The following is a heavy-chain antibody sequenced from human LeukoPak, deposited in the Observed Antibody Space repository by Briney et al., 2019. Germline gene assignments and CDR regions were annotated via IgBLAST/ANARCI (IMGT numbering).Heavy chain of an antibody. CDR2: MNPNSGNT. J-gene: IGHJ6*04. V-gene: IGHV1-8*01. D-gene: IGHD5-18*01. Sequence: ASVKVSCKASGYTFTSYDINWVRQATGQGLEWMGWMNPNSGNTGYAQKFQGRVTMTRNTSISTAYMELSSLRSEDTAVYYCARAPKPKRGYSYGLNVWGKGTTVTVSS. CDR1: GYTFTSYD. CDR3: ARAPKPKRGYSYGLNV.